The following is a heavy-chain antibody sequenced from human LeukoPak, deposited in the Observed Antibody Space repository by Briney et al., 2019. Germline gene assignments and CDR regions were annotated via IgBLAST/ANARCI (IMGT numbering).Heavy chain of an antibody. V-gene: IGHV3-23*01. D-gene: IGHD3-22*01. Sequence: QPGGSLRLSCAASGFTFSSYAMSWVRQAPGKGLEWVSVISGSGGSTYYADSVKGRFTISRDNSKNTLYLQMNSLRGEDTAVYYCAKVGDSSGYYYRTYFDYWGQGTLVTVSS. CDR3: AKVGDSSGYYYRTYFDY. J-gene: IGHJ4*02. CDR1: GFTFSSYA. CDR2: ISGSGGST.